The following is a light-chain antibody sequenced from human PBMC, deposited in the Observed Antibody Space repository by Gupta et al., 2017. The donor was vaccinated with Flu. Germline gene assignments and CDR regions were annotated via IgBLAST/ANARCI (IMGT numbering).Light chain of an antibody. Sequence: QSALTQPPSASGSPGQSVAISCTGTSRDIGGNNYVSWYQQHPGKAPKLMIYEVNKRPSGVPARFSGSKSGNTASLTVSGRQAADEDDYYCCSYGINDVFGTGTKVTVL. J-gene: IGLJ1*01. CDR2: EVN. CDR1: SRDIGGNNY. CDR3: CSYGINDV. V-gene: IGLV2-8*01.